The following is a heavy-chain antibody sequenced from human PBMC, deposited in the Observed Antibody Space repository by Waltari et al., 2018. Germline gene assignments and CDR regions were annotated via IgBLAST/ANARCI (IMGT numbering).Heavy chain of an antibody. CDR3: ASRPSDARYFGVFDY. CDR1: GFTFNTFW. D-gene: IGHD3-16*01. V-gene: IGHV3-7*01. Sequence: EVQLVESGGGLVQPGESLRLSCAASGFTFNTFWMSWVRQAPGMGPEWVANIKKEGREAFYGASARCRFTISRDNAKNSLYLQMNSLRVWDTAVYYCASRPSDARYFGVFDYWGQGALVTVSS. J-gene: IGHJ4*02. CDR2: IKKEGREA.